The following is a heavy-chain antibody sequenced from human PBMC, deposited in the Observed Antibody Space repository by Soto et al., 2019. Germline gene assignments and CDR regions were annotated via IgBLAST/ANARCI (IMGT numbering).Heavy chain of an antibody. J-gene: IGHJ6*03. D-gene: IGHD3-10*01. CDR2: ISGSGGST. CDR3: ANSPLGSYYYYMDV. Sequence: EVQLLESGGGLVQPGGSLRLSCAASGFTFSSYAMSWVRQAPGKGLEWVSAISGSGGSTYYADSVKGRFTISRDNSKNTLYLQMNSLRAEDTAVYYCANSPLGSYYYYMDVWGKWTTVTVSS. V-gene: IGHV3-23*01. CDR1: GFTFSSYA.